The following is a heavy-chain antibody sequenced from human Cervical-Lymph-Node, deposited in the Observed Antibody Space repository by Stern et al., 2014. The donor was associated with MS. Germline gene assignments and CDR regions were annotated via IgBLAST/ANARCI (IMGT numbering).Heavy chain of an antibody. D-gene: IGHD6-19*01. V-gene: IGHV2-5*02. J-gene: IGHJ4*02. CDR3: VHRRLYNGRWNEGTFDN. CDR1: GFSLTTSPVG. CDR2: IYWDDDK. Sequence: QVTLKESGPTRVKPTQTLALTCTFSGFSLTTSPVGVGWIRQPPGKALEWLAFIYWDDDKRSSPSLNSRLSITKDTSNNKVDLIMTNMDPVDTATYYCVHRRLYNGRWNEGTFDNWGQGTLVTVSS.